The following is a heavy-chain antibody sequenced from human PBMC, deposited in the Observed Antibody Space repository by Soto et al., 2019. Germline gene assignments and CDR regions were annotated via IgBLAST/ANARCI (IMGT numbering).Heavy chain of an antibody. CDR1: GFTLSDHY. Sequence: EVQLVESGGGLVQPGGSLRLSCAASGFTLSDHYIDWVRQAPGKGLEWVGRTRNKANGYTTEYATSVKGRFTISRDDSKNSLYLQMNSLKTEDTAVYYWTRCRYNYGYVDYWGQGTLVTVSS. CDR3: TRCRYNYGYVDY. CDR2: TRNKANGYTT. V-gene: IGHV3-72*01. D-gene: IGHD5-18*01. J-gene: IGHJ4*02.